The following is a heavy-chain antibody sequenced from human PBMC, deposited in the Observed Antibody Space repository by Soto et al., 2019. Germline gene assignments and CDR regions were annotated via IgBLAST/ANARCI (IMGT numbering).Heavy chain of an antibody. CDR3: ARDAFYYDGPSGVYYFDY. V-gene: IGHV1-69*12. CDR1: GGTFNNYA. J-gene: IGHJ4*02. Sequence: QVQLVQSGAEVKKPGSSVKVSCKASGGTFNNYAISWLRQAPGQGLEWMGGIIPIFGTANYAQKFQGRVTITADEFTTTAYMELSSLRSEDTAVYYCARDAFYYDGPSGVYYFDYWGQGTLVTVSS. CDR2: IIPIFGTA. D-gene: IGHD3-22*01.